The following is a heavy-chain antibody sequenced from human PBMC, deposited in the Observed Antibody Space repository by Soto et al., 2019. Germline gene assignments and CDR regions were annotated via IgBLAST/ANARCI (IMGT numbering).Heavy chain of an antibody. D-gene: IGHD6-6*01. CDR2: IWYDGSNK. Sequence: GGSLRLSCAASGFTFSSYGMRWVRQAPGKGLEWVAVIWYDGSNKYYADSVKGRFTISRDNSKNTLYLQMNSLRAEDTAVYYCARDNFGSSFDPWGQGILVTVSS. J-gene: IGHJ5*02. CDR3: ARDNFGSSFDP. CDR1: GFTFSSYG. V-gene: IGHV3-33*01.